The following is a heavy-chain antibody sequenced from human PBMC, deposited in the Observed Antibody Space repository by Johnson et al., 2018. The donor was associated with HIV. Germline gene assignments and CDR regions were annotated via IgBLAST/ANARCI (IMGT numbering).Heavy chain of an antibody. V-gene: IGHV3-74*02. D-gene: IGHD6-13*01. CDR2: INSDWSRT. Sequence: VQLVASGRGVFQPESSLRLSCAASGFTFSSYDMHWVRQAPGKGLEWVSRINSDWSRTSYADSVKGRFTISRDNAKNTLYLQMNSLRAEDTAVYYCARSLIAAADAFDIWGQGTMVTVSS. CDR3: ARSLIAAADAFDI. J-gene: IGHJ3*02. CDR1: GFTFSSYD.